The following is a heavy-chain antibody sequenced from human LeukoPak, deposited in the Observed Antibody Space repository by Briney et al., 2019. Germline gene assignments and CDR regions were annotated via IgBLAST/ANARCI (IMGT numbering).Heavy chain of an antibody. J-gene: IGHJ4*02. CDR2: IRFDGSNQ. CDR1: GFTFRNYG. D-gene: IGHD3-10*01. CDR3: ARASGPFDF. Sequence: PGGSLRLSCAASGFTFRNYGMHWVRQAPGKGLEWVAFIRFDGSNQYYTDSVKGRFTISRDISKSTLYLQMNSLRAEDTAVYYCARASGPFDFWGQGTLVTVSS. V-gene: IGHV3-30*02.